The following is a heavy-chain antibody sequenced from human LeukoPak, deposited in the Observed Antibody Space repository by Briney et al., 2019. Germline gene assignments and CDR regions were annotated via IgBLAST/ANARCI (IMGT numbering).Heavy chain of an antibody. V-gene: IGHV3-21*01. CDR3: ARDREVFGDFDY. J-gene: IGHJ4*02. Sequence: PGGSLRLSCAASGFTFSSYSMNWVRQAPGKGLEWVSSISSSSSYIYYADSVKGRFTISRDNAKNSLYLQMNSLRAEDTAVYYCARDREVFGDFDYWARGPRVTVSS. D-gene: IGHD3-3*01. CDR1: GFTFSSYS. CDR2: ISSSSSYI.